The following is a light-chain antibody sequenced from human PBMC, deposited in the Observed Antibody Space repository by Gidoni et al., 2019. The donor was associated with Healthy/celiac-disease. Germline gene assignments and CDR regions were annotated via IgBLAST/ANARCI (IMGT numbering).Light chain of an antibody. CDR3: QQYNNWPPYT. Sequence: EIVITQSPATLSVSPGERATLSCRASQSVSSTLAWYQQKPGQAPRLLIYGASTRATGIPARFSGSGSGKEFTLTISSLQSEDFAVYYCQQYNNWPPYTFGQGTKLEIK. V-gene: IGKV3-15*01. CDR1: QSVSST. J-gene: IGKJ2*01. CDR2: GAS.